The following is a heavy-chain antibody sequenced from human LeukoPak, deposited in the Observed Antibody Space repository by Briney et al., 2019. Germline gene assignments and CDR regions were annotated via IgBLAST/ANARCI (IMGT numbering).Heavy chain of an antibody. Sequence: GGSLRLSCVASGFTFSRFWMSWVRQAPGKGLVWVSRISPDGTSKSYADSVKGRFTISRDNAKNTLSLQMNSLRAEDTGLYYCARADGSHYGLKDYWGQGTLVTVSS. CDR1: GFTFSRFW. J-gene: IGHJ4*02. V-gene: IGHV3-74*01. CDR2: ISPDGTSK. CDR3: ARADGSHYGLKDY. D-gene: IGHD1-26*01.